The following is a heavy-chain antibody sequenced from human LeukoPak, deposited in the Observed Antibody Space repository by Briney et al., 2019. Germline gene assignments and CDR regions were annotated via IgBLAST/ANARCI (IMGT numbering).Heavy chain of an antibody. V-gene: IGHV3-7*01. CDR3: AREVFPGGLLSTDFDH. CDR1: RFTVSTYW. CDR2: INEGGSRE. Sequence: GRCLRLAREVARFTVSTYWITSASLAPGDWREWVAYINEGGSREWYVASLTGRLTISRDNAKNSLYLKMNGLRVEDTAVYYCAREVFPGGLLSTDFDHWGQGALVTVSS. J-gene: IGHJ4*02. D-gene: IGHD2-8*02.